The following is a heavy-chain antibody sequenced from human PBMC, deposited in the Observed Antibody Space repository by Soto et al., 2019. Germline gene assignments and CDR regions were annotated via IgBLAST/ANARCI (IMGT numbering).Heavy chain of an antibody. D-gene: IGHD3-3*01. Sequence: QVQLQESGPGLVKPSETLSLTCTVSGGSVSSGSYYWSWIRQPPGKGLEWIGYIYYSGSTNYNPSLKSRVTISVDTSKNQFSLKLSSVTAADTAVYYCARTYYDFWSGYYIDYWGQGTLVTVSS. V-gene: IGHV4-61*01. CDR1: GGSVSSGSYY. CDR3: ARTYYDFWSGYYIDY. J-gene: IGHJ4*02. CDR2: IYYSGST.